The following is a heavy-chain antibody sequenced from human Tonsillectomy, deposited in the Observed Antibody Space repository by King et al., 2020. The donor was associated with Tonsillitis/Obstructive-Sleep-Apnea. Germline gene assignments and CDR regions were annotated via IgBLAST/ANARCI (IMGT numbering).Heavy chain of an antibody. D-gene: IGHD3-16*01. CDR3: ATAGLHLSN. Sequence: VQLQESGPGLVKPSETLSLTCTVSGGSVSSGSYYWSWIRQPPGKGLEWIGDIYYSGSTNYNPSLKSRVTISVDTSKNQFSLKLSSVTAADTAVYYCATAGLHLSNWGQGTLVTVSS. CDR2: IYYSGST. V-gene: IGHV4-61*01. J-gene: IGHJ4*02. CDR1: GGSVSSGSYY.